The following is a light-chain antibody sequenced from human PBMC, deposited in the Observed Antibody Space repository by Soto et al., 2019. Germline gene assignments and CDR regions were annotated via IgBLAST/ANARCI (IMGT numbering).Light chain of an antibody. CDR1: QSVLTN. V-gene: IGKV3-15*01. Sequence: EIVVTQSPAILSVSPGERVTLSCRASQSVLTNLAWYQQRHGQAPRPLTYGASTRDTGVPARFSGSGSGTECILPISRLQSEDFSVYYGQHYNNSLATFGGGTKV. CDR3: QHYNNSLAT. J-gene: IGKJ4*01. CDR2: GAS.